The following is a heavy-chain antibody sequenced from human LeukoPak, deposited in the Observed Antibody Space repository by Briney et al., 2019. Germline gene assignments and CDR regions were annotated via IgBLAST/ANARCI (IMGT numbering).Heavy chain of an antibody. Sequence: ASVKVSCKASGYTFTRDEINWVRQAPGQGLEWVGWVNPNSGNTGYAQKFQGRVTLTRNTSISTAYMEVTSLRPEDAAVYYCARDPLDSLGSSRGYDYWGQGTLVTVSS. J-gene: IGHJ4*02. CDR1: GYTFTRDE. V-gene: IGHV1-8*01. CDR2: VNPNSGNT. CDR3: ARDPLDSLGSSRGYDY. D-gene: IGHD6-13*01.